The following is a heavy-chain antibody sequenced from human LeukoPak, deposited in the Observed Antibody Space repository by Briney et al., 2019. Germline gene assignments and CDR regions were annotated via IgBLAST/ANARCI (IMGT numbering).Heavy chain of an antibody. D-gene: IGHD1-26*01. CDR3: ARNIVGPRQVDY. J-gene: IGHJ4*02. CDR1: GGSIRSSYYY. Sequence: SETLSLTCTVSGGSIRSSYYYWGWIRQPPGKGLEWIGSIYDSGSTYYNPSLKSRVTISVDTSKSQFSLKLSSVTAADTAIYYCARNIVGPRQVDYWGQGTLVTVSS. V-gene: IGHV4-39*07. CDR2: IYDSGST.